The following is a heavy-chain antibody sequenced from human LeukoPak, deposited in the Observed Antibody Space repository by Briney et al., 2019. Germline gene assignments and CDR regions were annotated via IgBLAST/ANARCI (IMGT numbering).Heavy chain of an antibody. CDR2: ISGSGGST. J-gene: IGHJ4*02. CDR1: GFTFSSYG. Sequence: PGGSLRLSCAASGFTFSSYGMHWVRQAPGKGLEWVSAISGSGGSTYYADSVKGRFTISRDNSKNTLYLQMNSLRAEDTAVYYCAKKTHGLAARSYYFDYWGQGTLVTVSS. V-gene: IGHV3-23*01. CDR3: AKKTHGLAARSYYFDY. D-gene: IGHD6-6*01.